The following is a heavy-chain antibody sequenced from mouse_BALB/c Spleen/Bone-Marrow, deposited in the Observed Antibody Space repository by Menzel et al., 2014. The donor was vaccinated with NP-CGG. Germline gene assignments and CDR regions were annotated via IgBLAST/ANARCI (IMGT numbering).Heavy chain of an antibody. D-gene: IGHD2-4*01. CDR1: GFTFNTYA. J-gene: IGHJ3*01. Sequence: EVQGVESGGGLVQPKGSLKLSCAASGFTFNTYAMNWVRQAPGKGLEWVARIRSKSNNYATYYADPVKDRFTISRDDSQSMLYLQMNNLKTEDTAMYYCVRQNYDYAWFAYWGQGTLVTVSA. V-gene: IGHV10-1*02. CDR3: VRQNYDYAWFAY. CDR2: IRSKSNNYAT.